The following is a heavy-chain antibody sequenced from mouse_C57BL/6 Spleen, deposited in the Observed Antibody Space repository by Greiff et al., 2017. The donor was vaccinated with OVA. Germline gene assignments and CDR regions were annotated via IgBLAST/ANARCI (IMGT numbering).Heavy chain of an antibody. V-gene: IGHV5-17*01. CDR1: GFTFSDYG. D-gene: IGHD3-3*01. CDR3: ARHEGTCYAMDY. CDR2: ISSGSSTI. J-gene: IGHJ4*01. Sequence: EVQLVESGGGLVKPGGSLKLSCAASGFTFSDYGMHWVRQAPEKGLEWVAYISSGSSTIYYADTVKGRFTISRDNAKNTLFLQMTSLRSEDTAMYYCARHEGTCYAMDYWGQGTSVTVSS.